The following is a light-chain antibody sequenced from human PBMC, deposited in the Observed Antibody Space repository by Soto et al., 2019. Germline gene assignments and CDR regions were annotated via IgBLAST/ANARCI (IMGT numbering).Light chain of an antibody. CDR1: QSVSRSY. V-gene: IGKV3D-20*01. J-gene: IGKJ2*01. CDR3: QQYGSSPYT. Sequence: EIVLTQSPATLSLSPGERATLSCGASQSVSRSYLAWYQQKPGLAPRLLIYDASSRATGLPDRFSGSGSGTYFTLTISRLEAEDFAVYYWQQYGSSPYTFGQGTKLEIK. CDR2: DAS.